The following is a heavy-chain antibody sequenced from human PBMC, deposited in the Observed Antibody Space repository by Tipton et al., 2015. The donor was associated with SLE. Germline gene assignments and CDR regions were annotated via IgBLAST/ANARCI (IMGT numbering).Heavy chain of an antibody. J-gene: IGHJ3*02. CDR3: ASSDYYDSSGYYSYAFDI. D-gene: IGHD3-22*01. V-gene: IGHV4-59*11. Sequence: TLSLTCTVSGGSISSHYWSWIRQPPGKGLEWIGYIYNSGSGNYNPSLKSRVTISVDTSKNQFSLKLSSVSAAGTAVYYCASSDYYDSSGYYSYAFDIWGQGTMVTVSS. CDR1: GGSISSHY. CDR2: IYNSGSG.